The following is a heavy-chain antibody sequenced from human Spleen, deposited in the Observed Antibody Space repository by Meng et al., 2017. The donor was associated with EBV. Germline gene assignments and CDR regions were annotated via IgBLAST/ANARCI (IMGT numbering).Heavy chain of an antibody. J-gene: IGHJ4*02. CDR3: CTSQFDY. Sequence: QVQLVQSGAEVKKPGASVKVSCKASGYTFTSYYVHWVRQAPGQGLEWVGIINPSDGDTSYAQMFQGRVTVTRDTSSSTVYMDLSSLRSEDTAIYYCCTSQFDYWGQGTLVTVSS. CDR2: INPSDGDT. CDR1: GYTFTSYY. V-gene: IGHV1-46*01.